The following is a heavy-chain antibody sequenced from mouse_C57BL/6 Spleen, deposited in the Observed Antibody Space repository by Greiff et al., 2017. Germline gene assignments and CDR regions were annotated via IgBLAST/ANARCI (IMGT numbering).Heavy chain of an antibody. D-gene: IGHD3-2*02. CDR3: ARRGAGYAWFAY. Sequence: EVQLVESGGGLVKPGGSLKLSCAASGFTFSDYGMHWVRQAPEKGLEWVAYISSGSSTIYYADTVKGRFTISRDNATNTLFLQMTRLRSEDTAMYYGARRGAGYAWFAYWGQGTLVTVSA. CDR1: GFTFSDYG. J-gene: IGHJ3*01. CDR2: ISSGSSTI. V-gene: IGHV5-17*01.